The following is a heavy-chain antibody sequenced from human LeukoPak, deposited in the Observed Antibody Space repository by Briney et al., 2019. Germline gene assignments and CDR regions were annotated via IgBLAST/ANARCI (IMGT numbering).Heavy chain of an antibody. Sequence: ASVKVSCKASGYTFTGYYMHWVRQAPGQGLEWMGWSNPNSGGTNYAQKFQGRVTMTRDTSISTAYVELSRLRSDDTAVYYCARAKVLRYFDWLLGYWGQGTLVTVSS. CDR1: GYTFTGYY. V-gene: IGHV1-2*02. CDR2: SNPNSGGT. J-gene: IGHJ4*02. CDR3: ARAKVLRYFDWLLGY. D-gene: IGHD3-9*01.